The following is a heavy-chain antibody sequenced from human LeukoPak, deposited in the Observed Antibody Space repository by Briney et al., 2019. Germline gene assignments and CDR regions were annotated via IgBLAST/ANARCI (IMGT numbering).Heavy chain of an antibody. CDR2: IYTSGST. J-gene: IGHJ6*03. Sequence: SETLSLTCTVSGGSISSYYWSWIRQPPGKGREWIGYIYTSGSTNYNPSLKSRVTISVDTSKNQFSLKLSSVTAADTAVYYCARVQTDLVATSSYYYYMDVWGKGTTVTVSS. CDR1: GGSISSYY. CDR3: ARVQTDLVATSSYYYYMDV. D-gene: IGHD5-12*01. V-gene: IGHV4-4*09.